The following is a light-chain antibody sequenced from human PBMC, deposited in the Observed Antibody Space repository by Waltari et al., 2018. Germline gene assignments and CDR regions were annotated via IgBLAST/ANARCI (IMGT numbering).Light chain of an antibody. CDR1: PSIRNN. V-gene: IGKV3-15*01. J-gene: IGKJ1*01. CDR2: GAS. Sequence: EIVLTQSPATLSVSPGERATLFCRASPSIRNNLAWYQQKPDQAPRLLIYGASTRATGIPARFSGSGSGTEFTRTISSLKDEDFAVYYCQQFNNWWKVGQGTKVEFK. CDR3: QQFNNWWK.